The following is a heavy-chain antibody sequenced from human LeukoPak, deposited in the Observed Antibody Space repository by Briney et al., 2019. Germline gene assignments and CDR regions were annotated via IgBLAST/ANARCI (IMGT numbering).Heavy chain of an antibody. D-gene: IGHD2-15*01. CDR1: GLALNNYN. CDR2: ILEIGET. V-gene: IGHV3-48*04. CDR3: SATGR. J-gene: IGHJ4*02. Sequence: GGSLRLSCVGSGLALNNYNVNWVRQAPGKGLEWVADILEIGETHYADSVRGRFTISRDNAKNSLYLLMTSLRVDDTAVYYCSATGRWGQGTLVAVSS.